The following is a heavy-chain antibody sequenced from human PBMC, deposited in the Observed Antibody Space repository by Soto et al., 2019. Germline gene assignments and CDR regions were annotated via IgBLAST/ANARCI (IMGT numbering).Heavy chain of an antibody. CDR3: PRVRIAAAGRYFDY. CDR1: GYTFTSYA. D-gene: IGHD6-13*01. V-gene: IGHV1-3*01. Sequence: ASVRVSCKASGYTFTSYAMHWVRQAPGQRLEWMGWINAGNGNTKYSQKFQGRVTITRDTSASTAYMELSSLRSEDTAVYYCPRVRIAAAGRYFDYWGQGTLITV. J-gene: IGHJ4*02. CDR2: INAGNGNT.